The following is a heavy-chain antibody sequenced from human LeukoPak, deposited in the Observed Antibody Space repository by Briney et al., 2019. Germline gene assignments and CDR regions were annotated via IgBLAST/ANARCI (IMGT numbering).Heavy chain of an antibody. Sequence: SQTLSLTCTVSGGSISSGDYYWRWIRQPPGKGLEWIGYIYYSGSTYYNPSLKSRVTISVDTSKNQFSLKLSSVTAADTAAYYCARVPSRMLYGMDVWGQGTTVTVSS. V-gene: IGHV4-30-4*01. J-gene: IGHJ6*02. D-gene: IGHD2-8*01. CDR3: ARVPSRMLYGMDV. CDR2: IYYSGST. CDR1: GGSISSGDYY.